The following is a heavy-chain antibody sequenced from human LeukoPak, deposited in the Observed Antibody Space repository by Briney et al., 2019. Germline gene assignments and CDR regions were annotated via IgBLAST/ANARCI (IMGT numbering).Heavy chain of an antibody. V-gene: IGHV3-21*03. CDR1: GFNFSTYT. J-gene: IGHJ4*01. Sequence: GGSLRLSCAASGFNFSTYTMNWVRQAPGKGLEWVSFISHSGTFIDYADSARGRFTIFRDNDKNSLYLQMTSLRDEDTAIYYCVREEGLGDAYNVFDYWGQGTPVTVSS. CDR3: VREEGLGDAYNVFDY. D-gene: IGHD5-24*01. CDR2: ISHSGTFI.